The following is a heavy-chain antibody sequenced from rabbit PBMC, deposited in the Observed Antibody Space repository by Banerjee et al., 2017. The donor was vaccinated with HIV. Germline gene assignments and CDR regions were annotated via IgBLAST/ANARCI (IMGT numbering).Heavy chain of an antibody. CDR2: IYTGDGAT. Sequence: QEQLVESGGGLVQPEGSLTLTCTASGFSFSSSYDVCWVRQAPGKGLEWIACIYTGDGATYYASWAKGRFTISKTSSTTVTLHMTSLTAADTATYFCARDSYDDYGDYIYDGSRLGFNLWGPGTLVTVS. V-gene: IGHV1S45*01. CDR3: ARDSYDDYGDYIYDGSRLGFNL. CDR1: GFSFSSSYD. J-gene: IGHJ4*01. D-gene: IGHD2-1*01.